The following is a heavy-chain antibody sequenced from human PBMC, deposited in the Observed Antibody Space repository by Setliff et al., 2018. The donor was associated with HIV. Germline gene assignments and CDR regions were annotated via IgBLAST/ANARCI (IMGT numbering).Heavy chain of an antibody. CDR1: GYTFLNSG. V-gene: IGHV1-18*01. CDR3: GKDHGILPGDYTDL. D-gene: IGHD3-9*01. J-gene: IGHJ1*01. Sequence: GASVKVSCKSSGYTFLNSGVTWVRQAPGQGLEWMGWISAYNGNTKYAKNFQDRLTLTTDTSTGTAYMTLTSLTSNDTAVFYCGKDHGILPGDYTDLWGQGTLVTVSS. CDR2: ISAYNGNT.